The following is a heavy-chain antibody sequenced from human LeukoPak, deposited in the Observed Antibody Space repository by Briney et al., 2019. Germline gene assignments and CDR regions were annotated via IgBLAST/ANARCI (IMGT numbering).Heavy chain of an antibody. V-gene: IGHV3-21*01. J-gene: IGHJ4*02. Sequence: TGGSLRLSCAASGFTFSSYSMNWVRQAPGKGPEWVSSISSSSSYIYYADSVKGRFTISRDNAKNSRYLQMNSLRAEDTAVYYCARSESGDYDFDYWGQGTLVTVSS. CDR3: ARSESGDYDFDY. CDR1: GFTFSSYS. CDR2: ISSSSSYI. D-gene: IGHD4-17*01.